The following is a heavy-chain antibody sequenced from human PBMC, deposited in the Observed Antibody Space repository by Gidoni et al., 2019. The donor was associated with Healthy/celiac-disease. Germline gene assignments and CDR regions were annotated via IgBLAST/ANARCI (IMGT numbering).Heavy chain of an antibody. J-gene: IGHJ1*01. CDR3: AKGGVLMVYAIGAEYFQH. D-gene: IGHD2-8*01. CDR2: ISWNSGSI. Sequence: VRQAPGKGLEWVSGISWNSGSIGYADSVKGRFTISRDNAKNSLYLQMNSLRAEDTALYYCAKGGVLMVYAIGAEYFQHWGQGTLVTVSS. V-gene: IGHV3-9*01.